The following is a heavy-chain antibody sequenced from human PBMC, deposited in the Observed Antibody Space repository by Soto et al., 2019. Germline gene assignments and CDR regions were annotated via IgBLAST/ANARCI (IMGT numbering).Heavy chain of an antibody. V-gene: IGHV4-31*03. CDR3: ARWWSGSRQGFDP. D-gene: IGHD3-3*01. CDR2: IYYSGSN. J-gene: IGHJ5*02. CDR1: GGSISSGDYY. Sequence: QVQLQESGPGLVKPSQTLSLTCTVSGGSISSGDYYWRWIRQHPGKVLEWIGYIYYSGSNYYNPSLTSRVTISVDTSKNQFSLKLSSVTAAATAVYYCARWWSGSRQGFDPWCQGTLVTVSS.